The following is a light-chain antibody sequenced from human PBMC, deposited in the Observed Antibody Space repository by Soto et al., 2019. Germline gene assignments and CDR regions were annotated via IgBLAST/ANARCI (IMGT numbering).Light chain of an antibody. CDR1: QSVSSSY. CDR3: QQYGSSPHT. CDR2: GAS. Sequence: EIVLTQSPGTLSLSPGERATLSCRASQSVSSSYLAWYQQKPGQAPRLLIYGASSRATGIPDRFSGSGAGTDFTLTISRLEPEDVAVDYCQQYGSSPHTFGQGTKLAVK. J-gene: IGKJ2*01. V-gene: IGKV3-20*01.